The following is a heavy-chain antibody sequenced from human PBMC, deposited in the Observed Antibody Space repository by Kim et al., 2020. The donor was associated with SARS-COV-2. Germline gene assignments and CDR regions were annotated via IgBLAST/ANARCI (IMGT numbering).Heavy chain of an antibody. CDR2: IYYSGST. V-gene: IGHV4-31*03. Sequence: SETLSLTCTVSGGSISSGGYYWSWIRQHPGKGLEWIGYIYYSGSTYYNPSLKSRVTISVDTSKNQFSLKLSSVTAADTAVYYCARDLVQGGAFDYWGQGTLVTVSS. J-gene: IGHJ4*02. CDR3: ARDLVQGGAFDY. CDR1: GGSISSGGYY. D-gene: IGHD3-10*01.